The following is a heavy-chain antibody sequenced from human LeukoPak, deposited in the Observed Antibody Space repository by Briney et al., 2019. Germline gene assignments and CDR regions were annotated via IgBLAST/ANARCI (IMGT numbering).Heavy chain of an antibody. CDR1: GGSFSAFY. CDR2: IYYSGST. D-gene: IGHD5-18*01. J-gene: IGHJ6*03. CDR3: ARTEESGYSYRYFGYYYYMDV. Sequence: KPSETLSLTCNVSGGSFSAFYWSWIRQPPGKGLEWIGYIYYSGSTHYNPSLKSRVTISVDTSMNQFSLKLSSVTAADTAVYYCARTEESGYSYRYFGYYYYMDVWGEGTTVTVSS. V-gene: IGHV4-59*01.